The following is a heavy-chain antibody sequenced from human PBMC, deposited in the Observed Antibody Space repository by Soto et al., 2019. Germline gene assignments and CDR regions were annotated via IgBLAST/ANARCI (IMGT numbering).Heavy chain of an antibody. D-gene: IGHD2-21*02. Sequence: SETLSLTCTVSGGSISSSSYYWGWIRQPPGKGLEWIGSIYYSGSTYYNPSLKSRVTISVDTSKNQFSLKLSSVTAADTAVYYCAFQAGCGGDCYGGYYFDYWGQGTLVTVSS. V-gene: IGHV4-39*01. CDR2: IYYSGST. CDR3: AFQAGCGGDCYGGYYFDY. CDR1: GGSISSSSYY. J-gene: IGHJ4*02.